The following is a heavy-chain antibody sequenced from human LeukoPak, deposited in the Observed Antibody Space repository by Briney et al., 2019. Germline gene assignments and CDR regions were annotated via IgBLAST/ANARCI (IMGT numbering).Heavy chain of an antibody. D-gene: IGHD2-15*01. CDR2: SSSNSSGT. CDR1: GYPFTDYY. Sequence: ASVKVSCKASGYPFTDYYLHWVRQAPGQGLEWVGWSSSNSSGTNCAQKFKRSVPMTRDTSISTAYMQLSSLRSDDTAIYYCARGPSCSGVYCYSRPLSYWGQGTLVTVSS. CDR3: ARGPSCSGVYCYSRPLSY. V-gene: IGHV1-2*02. J-gene: IGHJ4*02.